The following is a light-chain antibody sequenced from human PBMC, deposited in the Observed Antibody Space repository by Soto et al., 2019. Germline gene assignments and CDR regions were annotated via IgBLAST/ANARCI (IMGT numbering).Light chain of an antibody. CDR2: DAS. CDR3: QQRSNWPPAIT. Sequence: EIVLTQSPAPLSLSPGERATLSCRASQSVSSYLAWYQQKPGQAPRLLIYDASNRATGIPARFSGSGSGTDFTLTISSLEPEDLAVYYCQQRSNWPPAITFGQGTRLEIK. CDR1: QSVSSY. J-gene: IGKJ5*01. V-gene: IGKV3-11*01.